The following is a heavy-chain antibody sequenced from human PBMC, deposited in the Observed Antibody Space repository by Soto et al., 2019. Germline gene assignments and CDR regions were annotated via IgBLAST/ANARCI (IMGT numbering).Heavy chain of an antibody. CDR2: IYYIGST. CDR3: AIASYRSSRYNYDYYYGMDV. CDR1: GGSISSYY. V-gene: IGHV4-59*01. J-gene: IGHJ6*02. D-gene: IGHD6-13*01. Sequence: SETLSLTCTVSGGSISSYYWSWIRQPPGKGLEWIGYIYYIGSTNYNPSLKSRVTISVDTSKNQFSLKLSSVTGSDTAVYYCAIASYRSSRYNYDYYYGMDVWGQGPTVTVSS.